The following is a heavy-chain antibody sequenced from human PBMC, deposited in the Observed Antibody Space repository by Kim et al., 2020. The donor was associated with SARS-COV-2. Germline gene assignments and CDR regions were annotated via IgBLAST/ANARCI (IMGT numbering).Heavy chain of an antibody. D-gene: IGHD3-22*01. CDR3: AKSDYYYDSSGDKY. J-gene: IGHJ4*02. Sequence: DSVKDRFTISRDNSKNTLYLQMNSLRAEDTAVYYCAKSDYYYDSSGDKYWGQGTLVTVSS. V-gene: IGHV3-23*01.